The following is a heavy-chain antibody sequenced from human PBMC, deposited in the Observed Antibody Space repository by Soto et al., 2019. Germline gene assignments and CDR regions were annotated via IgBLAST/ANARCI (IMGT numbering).Heavy chain of an antibody. J-gene: IGHJ6*02. D-gene: IGHD2-2*01. CDR2: IIPIFGTA. CDR1: GGTFSSYA. Sequence: QVQLVQSGAEVKKPGSSVKVSCKASGGTFSSYAISWVRQAPGQGLEWMGGIIPIFGTANYAQKFQGRVTITADESTSTAYMELSSLRSEDTAVYYCARGKGASSTSRRFYGMDVWGQGTTVTVSS. CDR3: ARGKGASSTSRRFYGMDV. V-gene: IGHV1-69*01.